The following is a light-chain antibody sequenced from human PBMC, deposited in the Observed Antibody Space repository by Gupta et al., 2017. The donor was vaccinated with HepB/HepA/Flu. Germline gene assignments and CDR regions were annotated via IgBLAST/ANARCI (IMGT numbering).Light chain of an antibody. J-gene: IGKJ3*01. CDR1: QSISSY. Sequence: DIQMTKSPSSLSASVGDRVTITCRASQSISSYLNWYQQKPGKAPKLLIYAASSLQSGVPSRFSGSGSGTDFTLTVSSLQPEDFATYYCRQSYSTPLTFGPGTKVDIK. V-gene: IGKV1-39*01. CDR3: RQSYSTPLT. CDR2: AAS.